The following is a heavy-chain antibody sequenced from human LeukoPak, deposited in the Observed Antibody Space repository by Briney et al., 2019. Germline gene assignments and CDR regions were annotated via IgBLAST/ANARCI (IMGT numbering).Heavy chain of an antibody. CDR1: GGSIRSYY. J-gene: IGHJ4*02. V-gene: IGHV4-59*01. Sequence: SETLSLTCTVSGGSIRSYYWSWIRQSPGKGLEWIGNIYYNGSTTYHPSLKSRVTISVDTSKNQFSLKLNSLTTADTAVYYCTRGAGWLIDYWGQGILVTVSS. D-gene: IGHD3-16*01. CDR2: IYYNGST. CDR3: TRGAGWLIDY.